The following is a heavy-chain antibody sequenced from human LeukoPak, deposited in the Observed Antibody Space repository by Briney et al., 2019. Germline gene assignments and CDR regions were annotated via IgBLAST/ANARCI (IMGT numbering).Heavy chain of an antibody. J-gene: IGHJ4*02. CDR1: GFTFSSYA. Sequence: QPGGSLRLSCAASGFTFSSYAMSWVRQAPGKGPEWVSAISGSGGSTYYADSVKGRFTISRDNSKNTLYLQMNSLRAEDTAVYYCAKGGSGSYYTFDYWGQGTLVTVSS. V-gene: IGHV3-23*01. D-gene: IGHD3-10*01. CDR3: AKGGSGSYYTFDY. CDR2: ISGSGGST.